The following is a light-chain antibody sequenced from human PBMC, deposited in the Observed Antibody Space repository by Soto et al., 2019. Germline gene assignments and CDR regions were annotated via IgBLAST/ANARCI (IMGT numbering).Light chain of an antibody. Sequence: EIVLTQSPGTLSLSPGERATLSCRASQSVSNNYLAWYQQNPGQAPRLLISYASRGATGIPSRFSGSGSGTDFNLTINSLKSEDFAVYYCQQYYTLPVTFRCGTKV. CDR2: YAS. V-gene: IGKV3-20*01. CDR1: QSVSNNY. CDR3: QQYYTLPVT. J-gene: IGKJ4*01.